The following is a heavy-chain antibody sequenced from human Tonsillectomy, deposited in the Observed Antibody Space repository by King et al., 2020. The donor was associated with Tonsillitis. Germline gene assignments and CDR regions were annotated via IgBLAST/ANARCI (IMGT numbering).Heavy chain of an antibody. J-gene: IGHJ4*02. D-gene: IGHD1-26*01. CDR3: TRDKAVGAMAY. CDR2: ISVYSGDI. CDR1: GYTFSNYG. V-gene: IGHV1-18*01. Sequence: VQLVESGPEVKKPGASVKVSCKASGYTFSNYGITWVRQAPGQGLEWMGWISVYSGDINYSQKVHGRVTMTTDTSTNTAYMELRSLRSDDTAIYYCTRDKAVGAMAYWGQGTLVTVSS.